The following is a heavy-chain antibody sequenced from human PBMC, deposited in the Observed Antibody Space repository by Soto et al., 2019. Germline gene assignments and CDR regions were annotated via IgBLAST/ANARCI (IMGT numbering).Heavy chain of an antibody. D-gene: IGHD3-22*01. V-gene: IGHV3-21*01. J-gene: IGHJ4*02. CDR3: TSHPRASSGHWFYFDY. CDR2: ISSSSSYI. CDR1: GFTFSSYS. Sequence: EVQLVESGGGLVKPGGSLRLSCAASGFTFSSYSMNWVRQAPGKGLEWVSSISSSSSYIYYADSVKSRCTISRDNAKTSVYLQMTSLRAEVTSVYFCTSHPRASSGHWFYFDYWGQGTLVTVSS.